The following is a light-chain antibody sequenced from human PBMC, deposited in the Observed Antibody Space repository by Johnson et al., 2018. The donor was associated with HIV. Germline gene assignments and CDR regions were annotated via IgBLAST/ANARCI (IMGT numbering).Light chain of an antibody. J-gene: IGLJ1*01. V-gene: IGLV1-51*02. Sequence: QPVLTQPPSVSAAPGQRVTISCSGGIANIGNNYVSWYQQLPGTAPKLIIYEHNKRPSGIPDRFSGSKSGTSATLDISGLQTGDEADYYCGTWDSGLSAGVFGTAPKVTVL. CDR3: GTWDSGLSAGV. CDR2: EHN. CDR1: IANIGNNY.